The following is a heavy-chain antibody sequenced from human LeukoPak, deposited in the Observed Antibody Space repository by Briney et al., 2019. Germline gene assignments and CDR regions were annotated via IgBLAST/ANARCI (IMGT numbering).Heavy chain of an antibody. Sequence: SETLSLTCAVYGGSFSGYYWSWIRQPPGKGLEWIGEINHSGSTNYNPPLKSRVTISVDTSKNQFSLKLSSVTAADTAVYYCARGQRGYSYGPVAFDIWGQGTMVTVSS. V-gene: IGHV4-34*01. CDR2: INHSGST. CDR1: GGSFSGYY. CDR3: ARGQRGYSYGPVAFDI. D-gene: IGHD5-18*01. J-gene: IGHJ3*02.